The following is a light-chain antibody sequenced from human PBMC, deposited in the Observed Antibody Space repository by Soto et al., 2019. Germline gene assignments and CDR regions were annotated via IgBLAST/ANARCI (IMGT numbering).Light chain of an antibody. CDR2: GAS. CDR1: QSVSID. V-gene: IGKV3-15*01. CDR3: QHYNSYFPWI. J-gene: IGKJ1*01. Sequence: IVLTQSPATLSFSPGERATLSCRASQSVSIDLAWYQQTPGQAPRLLIYGASTRATGIPVRFSGSASGTEFTLTISNLQPDDFATYYCQHYNSYFPWIFGQGTKV.